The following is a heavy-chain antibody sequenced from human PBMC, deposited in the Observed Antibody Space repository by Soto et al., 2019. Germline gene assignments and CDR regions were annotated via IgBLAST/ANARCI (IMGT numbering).Heavy chain of an antibody. CDR2: VFYSGSD. V-gene: IGHV4-61*01. CDR3: ARGRGYGYGIDY. Sequence: QVQLQESGPGLVKPSETLSLTCTVSGGSVSSGNHYWSWIRQPPGKELEFIAFVFYSGSDNYNPSLKSVVTTSIDTSKNQFSLNLRSVTAADTAVYYCARGRGYGYGIDYWGQGALVTVSS. J-gene: IGHJ4*02. D-gene: IGHD5-18*01. CDR1: GGSVSSGNHY.